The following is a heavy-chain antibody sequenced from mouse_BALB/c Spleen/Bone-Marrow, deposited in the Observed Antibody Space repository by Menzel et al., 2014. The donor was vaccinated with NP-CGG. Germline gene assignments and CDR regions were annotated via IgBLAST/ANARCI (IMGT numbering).Heavy chain of an antibody. V-gene: IGHV6-3*01. CDR3: SGWDQFTF. J-gene: IGHJ3*01. D-gene: IGHD4-1*01. Sequence: EVHLVESGAGLVQPGGSMKLSCVASGFTFSSYWMSWVRQSPEKGLEWVAEIRLKSDNYATHYAESVKGKFTISRDDSKSRLYLQMSSLRTEDTEIYYFSGWDQFTFWGQGTLVTVSA. CDR2: IRLKSDNYAT. CDR1: GFTFSSYW.